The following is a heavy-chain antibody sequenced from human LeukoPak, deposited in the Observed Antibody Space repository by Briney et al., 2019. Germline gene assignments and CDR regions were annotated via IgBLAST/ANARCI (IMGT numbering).Heavy chain of an antibody. CDR2: IYYSGST. J-gene: IGHJ4*02. CDR1: GGSISSYY. V-gene: IGHV4-59*01. Sequence: PSETLSLTCTVSGGSISSYYWSWIRQPPGKGLEWIGYIYYSGSTNYNPSLKRRVTISVDTSKNQFSLKLSSVTAADTAVYYCARADFWSGRIFDYWGQGTLVTVSS. CDR3: ARADFWSGRIFDY. D-gene: IGHD3-3*01.